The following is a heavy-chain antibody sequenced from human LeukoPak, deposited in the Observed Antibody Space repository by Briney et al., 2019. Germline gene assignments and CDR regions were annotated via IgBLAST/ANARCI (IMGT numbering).Heavy chain of an antibody. CDR2: ISPSGTDI. J-gene: IGHJ4*02. CDR3: ARDPENYGPGSYAH. V-gene: IGHV3-11*04. D-gene: IGHD3-10*01. Sequence: GGSLRLSCAVSGFTFSDTYMTWIRQAPGKGLESLSYISPSGTDISYADSVKGRFTISRDNAKNSLYLQMNSLRVEDTAVYYCARDPENYGPGSYAHWGQGTLVTVSS. CDR1: GFTFSDTY.